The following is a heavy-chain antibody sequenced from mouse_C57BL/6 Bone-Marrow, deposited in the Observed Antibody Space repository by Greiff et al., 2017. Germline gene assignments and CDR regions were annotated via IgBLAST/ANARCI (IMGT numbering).Heavy chain of an antibody. CDR3: ASGYWYFDV. V-gene: IGHV1-69*01. Sequence: QVQLQQPGAELVMPGASVKLSCKASGYTFTGYWMHWVKQRPGQGLEWIGEIDPSDSYTNYNKKFKGKSTLTVDKSSSTAYMQLSSLTSEDSAVYYCASGYWYFDVWGTGTTVTVSS. CDR1: GYTFTGYW. J-gene: IGHJ1*03. CDR2: IDPSDSYT.